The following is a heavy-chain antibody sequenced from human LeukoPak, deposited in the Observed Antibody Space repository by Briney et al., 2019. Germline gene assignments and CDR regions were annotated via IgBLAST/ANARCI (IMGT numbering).Heavy chain of an antibody. CDR3: ARDEDGYNYGDY. CDR1: GCTFTSYY. D-gene: IGHD5-24*01. Sequence: ASVKVSCKASGCTFTSYYMHWVRQAPGQGLEWMGIINPSGGSTSYAQKFQGRVTMTRDMSTSTVYMELSSLRSEDTAVYYCARDEDGYNYGDYWGQGTLVTVSS. CDR2: INPSGGST. V-gene: IGHV1-46*01. J-gene: IGHJ4*02.